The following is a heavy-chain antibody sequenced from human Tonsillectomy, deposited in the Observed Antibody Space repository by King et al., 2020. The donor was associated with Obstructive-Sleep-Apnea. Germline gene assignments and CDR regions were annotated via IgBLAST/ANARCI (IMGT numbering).Heavy chain of an antibody. J-gene: IGHJ4*02. CDR1: GFTFSSYA. CDR3: ANTARGITMVRGVYSLDY. D-gene: IGHD3-10*01. V-gene: IGHV3-23*04. Sequence: VQLVESGGGLVQPGGSLRLSCAASGFTFSSYAMSWVRQAPGKGLEWVSAISGRGGSTNYADSVKGRFTIARDNSKSTLYLQMNSLRAEDTAVYYCANTARGITMVRGVYSLDYWGQGTLVTVSS. CDR2: ISGRGGST.